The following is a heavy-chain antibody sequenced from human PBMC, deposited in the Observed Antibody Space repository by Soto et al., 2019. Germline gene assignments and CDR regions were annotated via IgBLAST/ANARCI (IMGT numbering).Heavy chain of an antibody. V-gene: IGHV2-5*02. CDR3: AHRVLRTVFGLVTTTAIYFDF. CDR1: GFSLTTSGVG. Sequence: QITLNESGPTQVKPRQTLTLTCTFSGFSLTTSGVGVGWIRQSPGKAPEWLALIYWDDDKRYSPSLKSRLTITKERAKGEVVLTVAELERGDTASYYCAHRVLRTVFGLVTTTAIYFDFWGQGTPVAVSS. CDR2: IYWDDDK. J-gene: IGHJ4*02. D-gene: IGHD3-3*01.